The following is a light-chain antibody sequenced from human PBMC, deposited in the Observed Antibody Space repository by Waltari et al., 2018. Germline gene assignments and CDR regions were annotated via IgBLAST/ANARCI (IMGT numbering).Light chain of an antibody. CDR1: QSVGRS. CDR3: QNYVRLPVT. J-gene: IGKJ1*01. V-gene: IGKV3-20*01. CDR2: DAS. Sequence: EIVLPQSPGTLSLSPGERATLSCRASQSVGRSLVWYQQKPGQAPRLLIYDASTRATGIPDRCSGSGAGTDFSLTISRLEHEDFAVYFCQNYVRLPVTFGQGTKVEIK.